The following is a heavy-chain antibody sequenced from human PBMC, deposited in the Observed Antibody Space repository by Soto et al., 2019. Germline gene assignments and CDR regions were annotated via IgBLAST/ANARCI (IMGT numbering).Heavy chain of an antibody. D-gene: IGHD5-12*01. J-gene: IGHJ3*02. CDR2: ISHDGSNI. CDR3: AKDEALDIAGRLAASHI. Sequence: QVQLVESGGGVVQPGRSLRLSCAASGFTFSSYGMQWVRQAPGKGLEWVSFISHDGSNIYYADSVKGRFTVSRDNSKNTLSLQMNSLRTEDTALYYCAKDEALDIAGRLAASHIWGQGTMVTVSS. CDR1: GFTFSSYG. V-gene: IGHV3-30*18.